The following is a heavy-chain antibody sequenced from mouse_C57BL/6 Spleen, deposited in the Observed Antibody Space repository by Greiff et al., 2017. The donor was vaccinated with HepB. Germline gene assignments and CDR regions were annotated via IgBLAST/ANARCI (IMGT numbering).Heavy chain of an antibody. CDR2: IYPGDGDT. CDR1: GYAFSSYW. J-gene: IGHJ2*01. Sequence: QVQLQQSGAELVKPGASVKISCKASGYAFSSYWMNWVKQRPGKGLEWIGQIYPGDGDTNYNGKFKGKATLTADKSSSTAYMQLSSLTSEDSAVYFCARMPTIVTTSRVYFDYWGQGTTLTVSS. V-gene: IGHV1-80*01. D-gene: IGHD2-5*01. CDR3: ARMPTIVTTSRVYFDY.